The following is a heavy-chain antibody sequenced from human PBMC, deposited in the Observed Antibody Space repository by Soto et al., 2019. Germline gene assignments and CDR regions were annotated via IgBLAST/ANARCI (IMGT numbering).Heavy chain of an antibody. V-gene: IGHV1-69*01. J-gene: IGHJ5*02. CDR1: GGTFTYYG. Sequence: QVQLVQSGAEVKRPGASVKLSCKASGGTFTYYGISRVRQAPGQGLEWMGGIIPIIGPATYAQKIQGRLTITADQSTSTAYMELRSLGSEDTALYYCARELGTRIAGRPSRETYGGVDRWGQGTRVNVS. CDR3: ARELGTRIAGRPSRETYGGVDR. CDR2: IIPIIGPA. D-gene: IGHD6-6*01.